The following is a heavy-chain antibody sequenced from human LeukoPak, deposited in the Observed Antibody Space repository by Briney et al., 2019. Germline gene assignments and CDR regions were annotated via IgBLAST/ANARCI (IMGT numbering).Heavy chain of an antibody. V-gene: IGHV3-21*01. D-gene: IGHD2-15*01. CDR1: GFTFSSYS. CDR3: AKGSGDYVIDF. Sequence: GGSLRLSCAASGFTFSSYSMNWVRQAPGKGLEWVSSISSSSSYIYYADSVKGRFSISRDNAKNTLDLQMNSLRAEDTAVYYCAKGSGDYVIDFWGQGTLATVSS. J-gene: IGHJ4*02. CDR2: ISSSSSYI.